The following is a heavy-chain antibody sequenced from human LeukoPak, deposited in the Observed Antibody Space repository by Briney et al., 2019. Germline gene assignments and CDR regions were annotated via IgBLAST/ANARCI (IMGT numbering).Heavy chain of an antibody. CDR2: LNRNGDIT. CDR3: ARAKAYYYDSSGYFYGY. Sequence: PGESLRLSCAASGFTFDDYGMSWVRQAPGKGLEWVSGLNRNGDITGYADSVKGRFIISRDNAKNSLYLQMNSLRAEDTALYYCARAKAYYYDSSGYFYGYWGQGTLVTVSS. D-gene: IGHD3-22*01. J-gene: IGHJ4*02. CDR1: GFTFDDYG. V-gene: IGHV3-20*04.